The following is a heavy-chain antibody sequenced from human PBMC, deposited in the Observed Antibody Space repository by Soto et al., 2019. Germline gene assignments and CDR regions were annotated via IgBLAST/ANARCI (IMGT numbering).Heavy chain of an antibody. D-gene: IGHD2-2*01. J-gene: IGHJ4*02. Sequence: QVQLVQSGPEVKKPGASVKVSCKATGYTFRSYGVTWVRQAPGQGLEWMGWISGYNGNTEYAQKLQGRVTMTTDTSTSTVYMELRSLGSPDTAVYYCARDRGVVTSGSAYYFDYWGQGTLVTVSS. CDR3: ARDRGVVTSGSAYYFDY. V-gene: IGHV1-18*01. CDR1: GYTFRSYG. CDR2: ISGYNGNT.